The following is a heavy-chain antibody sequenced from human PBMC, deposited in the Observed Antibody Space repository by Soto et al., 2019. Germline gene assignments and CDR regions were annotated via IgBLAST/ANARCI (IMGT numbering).Heavy chain of an antibody. D-gene: IGHD3-3*01. CDR1: GFTFSSYA. CDR2: ISGSGSST. Sequence: GGSLRLSCAASGFTFSSYAMSWVRQAPGKGLEWVSAISGSGSSTYYADSVKGRFTISRDNSKNTLYLQMNSLRAEDTAVYYCAKRGFLEWLLPIDYWGQGTLVTVSS. CDR3: AKRGFLEWLLPIDY. V-gene: IGHV3-23*01. J-gene: IGHJ4*02.